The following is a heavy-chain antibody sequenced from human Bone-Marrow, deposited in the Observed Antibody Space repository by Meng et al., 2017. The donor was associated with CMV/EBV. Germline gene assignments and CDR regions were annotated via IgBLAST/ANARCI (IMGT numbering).Heavy chain of an antibody. CDR3: ARDLRPAALYTNYYYYYGMDV. Sequence: GESLKISCAASGFTFSSYAMHWVRQAPGKGLEWVAVISYDGSNKYYADSVKGRFTISRDNSKNTLYLQMNSLRAEDTAVYYCARDLRPAALYTNYYYYYGMDVWGQGTTVTGSS. CDR1: GFTFSSYA. J-gene: IGHJ6*02. V-gene: IGHV3-30-3*01. CDR2: ISYDGSNK. D-gene: IGHD2-2*01.